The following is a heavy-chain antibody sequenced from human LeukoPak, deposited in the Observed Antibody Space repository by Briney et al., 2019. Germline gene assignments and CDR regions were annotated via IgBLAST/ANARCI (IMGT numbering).Heavy chain of an antibody. CDR1: GFTVSSNY. D-gene: IGHD3-10*01. CDR2: IYTGGTT. J-gene: IGHJ6*02. V-gene: IGHV3-53*01. CDR3: AKDDLYGSGSYYPLSHYYYGMDV. Sequence: GGSLRLSCAVSGFTVSSNYMSWVRQAPGKGLEWVSVIYTGGTTYYADSVKGRFTISRDNSKNTLYLQMNSLRAEDTAVYYCAKDDLYGSGSYYPLSHYYYGMDVWGQGTTVTVSS.